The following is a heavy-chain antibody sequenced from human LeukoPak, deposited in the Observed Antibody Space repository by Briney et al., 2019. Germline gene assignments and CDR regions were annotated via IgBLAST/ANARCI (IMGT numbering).Heavy chain of an antibody. CDR3: AKDLFPRIASVIDY. CDR1: GFTFNNYA. Sequence: PGGSLRLSCAASGFTFNNYAMSWVRQAPGKGLEWVSDISGSGASRHYADSVKGRFTISRDNSKNTLYLQMNSLRDEDTAVYYCAKDLFPRIASVIDYWGQGTLVTVSS. V-gene: IGHV3-23*01. J-gene: IGHJ4*02. D-gene: IGHD6-13*01. CDR2: ISGSGASR.